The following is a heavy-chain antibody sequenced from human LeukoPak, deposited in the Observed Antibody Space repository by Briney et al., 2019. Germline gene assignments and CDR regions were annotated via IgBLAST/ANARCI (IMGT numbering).Heavy chain of an antibody. Sequence: GGSLRLSCAASGFTFSSYAMSWVRQAPGKGQEWVSVIYSGGSTYYADSVKGRFTISRDNSKNTLYLQMNSLRAEDTAVYYCAREILGSSGPFDPWGQGTLVTVSS. J-gene: IGHJ5*02. CDR1: GFTFSSYA. V-gene: IGHV3-53*01. CDR2: IYSGGST. CDR3: AREILGSSGPFDP. D-gene: IGHD6-19*01.